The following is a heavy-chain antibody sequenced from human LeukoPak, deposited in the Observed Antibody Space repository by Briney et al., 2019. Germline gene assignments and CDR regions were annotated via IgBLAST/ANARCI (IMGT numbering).Heavy chain of an antibody. D-gene: IGHD6-13*01. J-gene: IGHJ4*02. CDR3: ATVSASAAAPKY. CDR1: GYTLTELS. Sequence: ASVKVSCKVSGYTLTELSMHWVRQAPGKGLEWMGGFDPEDGETIYAQKFQGRVTMTEDTSTDTAYMELSSLRSEDTAVYYCATVSASAAAPKYWGQGTLVTVSS. V-gene: IGHV1-24*01. CDR2: FDPEDGET.